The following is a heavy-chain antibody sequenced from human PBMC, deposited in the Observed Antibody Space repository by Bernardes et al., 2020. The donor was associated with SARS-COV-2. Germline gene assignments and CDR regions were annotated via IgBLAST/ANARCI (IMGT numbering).Heavy chain of an antibody. CDR1: GFTFSSYW. D-gene: IGHD6-6*01. Sequence: GGSLRLSCTASGFTFSSYWMHWVRQAPGKGLVWVSRIKSDGTTTTYADSVKGRFTISRDNTKNTLYLQMNSLRVEDTAVYYCARVSRHYLSFSPSTFDMWGQGTMVTVSS. V-gene: IGHV3-74*01. J-gene: IGHJ3*02. CDR2: IKSDGTTT. CDR3: ARVSRHYLSFSPSTFDM.